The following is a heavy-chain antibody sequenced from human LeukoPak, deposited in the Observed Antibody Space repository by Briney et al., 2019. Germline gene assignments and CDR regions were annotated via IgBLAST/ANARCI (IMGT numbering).Heavy chain of an antibody. D-gene: IGHD1-26*01. J-gene: IGHJ3*02. Sequence: GGSLRLSCAASGFTFSSYWMHWVRHAPVKGLVWVSRINTDGSSTSYADSVKGRFTISRDNAKNTLYLQMNSLRAEDTAVYYCASLVGAYDAFDIWGQGTMVTVSS. V-gene: IGHV3-74*01. CDR2: INTDGSST. CDR1: GFTFSSYW. CDR3: ASLVGAYDAFDI.